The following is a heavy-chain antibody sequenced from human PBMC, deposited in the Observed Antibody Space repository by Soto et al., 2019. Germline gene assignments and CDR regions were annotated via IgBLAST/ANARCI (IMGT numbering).Heavy chain of an antibody. V-gene: IGHV3-23*01. J-gene: IGHJ4*02. CDR3: ARDSRWQQLDY. CDR1: GFTFSSYA. Sequence: GRSLRLSCAASGFTFSSYAMSWVRQAPGKGLEWVSAISGSGGSTYYADSVKGRFTISRDNSKNTLYLQMNSLRAEDTAGEYCARDSRWQQLDYWGQGPLVTVSS. D-gene: IGHD2-2*03. CDR2: ISGSGGST.